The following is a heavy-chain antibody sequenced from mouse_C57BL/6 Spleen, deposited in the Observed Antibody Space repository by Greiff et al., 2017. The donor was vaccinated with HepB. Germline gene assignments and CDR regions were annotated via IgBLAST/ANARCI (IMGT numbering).Heavy chain of an antibody. CDR1: GYTFTSYW. Sequence: QVQLQQPGAELVKPGASVKLSCKASGYTFTSYWMQWVKQRPGQGLEWIGEIDPSDSYTNYNQKFKGKATVTVDTSSSTAYMQLSSLTSEDSAVYYCARRGYSNLYYFDYWGQGTTLTVSS. CDR3: ARRGYSNLYYFDY. J-gene: IGHJ2*01. CDR2: IDPSDSYT. V-gene: IGHV1-50*01. D-gene: IGHD2-5*01.